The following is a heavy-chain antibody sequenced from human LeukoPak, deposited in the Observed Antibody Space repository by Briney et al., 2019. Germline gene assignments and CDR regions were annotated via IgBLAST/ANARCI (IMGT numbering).Heavy chain of an antibody. V-gene: IGHV3-23*01. J-gene: IGHJ1*01. D-gene: IGHD3-22*01. CDR3: ATFLPRVVVITTAEYFQH. CDR2: ISGSGGST. Sequence: PGGSLRLSCAASGFTFSSYAMSWVRQAPGKVLEWVSAISGSGGSTYYADSVKGRFTISRDNSKNTPYLQMNSLRAEDTAVYYCATFLPRVVVITTAEYFQHWGQGTLVTVSS. CDR1: GFTFSSYA.